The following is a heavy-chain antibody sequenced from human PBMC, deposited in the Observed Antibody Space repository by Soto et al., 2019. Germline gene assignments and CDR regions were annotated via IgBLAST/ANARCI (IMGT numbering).Heavy chain of an antibody. Sequence: EVQLLESVGALVPPGGSLRLSCAAAGFTFTNYAMSWVRQATGKGLEWVSTISGSGGSTYYAVSVKGRFTISRDNAKNTLNLHMNSLRAEDTAIYYCAKGTEKCLANVDYWSQGTLVTVSS. V-gene: IGHV3-23*01. CDR3: AKGTEKCLANVDY. CDR2: ISGSGGST. CDR1: GFTFTNYA. J-gene: IGHJ4*02.